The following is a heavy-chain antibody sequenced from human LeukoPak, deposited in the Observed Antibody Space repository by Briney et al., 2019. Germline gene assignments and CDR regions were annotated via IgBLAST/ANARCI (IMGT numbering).Heavy chain of an antibody. CDR1: GGSISSHY. J-gene: IGHJ4*02. V-gene: IGHV4-59*11. CDR3: ARVLGGATHYLDY. Sequence: SETLSLTCTVSGGSISSHYWSWIRQPPGKGLEWIGYIYYSGSTNYNPSLKSRVTISVDTSKNQFSLKLSSVTAADTAVYYCARVLGGATHYLDYWGQGTLVTVSS. D-gene: IGHD1-26*01. CDR2: IYYSGST.